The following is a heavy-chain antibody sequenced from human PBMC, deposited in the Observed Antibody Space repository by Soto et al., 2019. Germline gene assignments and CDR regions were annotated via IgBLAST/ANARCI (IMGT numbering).Heavy chain of an antibody. V-gene: IGHV1-18*01. CDR3: ARDLHSGGKYWYFDI. J-gene: IGHJ2*01. D-gene: IGHD2-15*01. Sequence: QVQLVQSGAEVKTPGASVKVSCKASGYTFTHYGITWVRQAPGQGLEWMGWINSFSGDTNYPQKLQGRLTMTTDTSTNTVYMELRNLRSDDTAVYYCARDLHSGGKYWYFDIWGRGTLVTVSS. CDR1: GYTFTHYG. CDR2: INSFSGDT.